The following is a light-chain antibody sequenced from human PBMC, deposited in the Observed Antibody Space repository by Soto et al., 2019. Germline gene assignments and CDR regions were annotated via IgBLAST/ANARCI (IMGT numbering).Light chain of an antibody. V-gene: IGKV1-39*01. CDR3: QQSYSTPPT. CDR2: DAS. Sequence: DIHMTQSPSTLSASVGDRVTITCRASQSLSSRLAWYQQKPGKAPELLIYDASSLKSGVPSRFSGSGSGTDFTLTISSLQPEDFASYYCQQSYSTPPTFGQGTKVDIK. J-gene: IGKJ1*01. CDR1: QSLSSR.